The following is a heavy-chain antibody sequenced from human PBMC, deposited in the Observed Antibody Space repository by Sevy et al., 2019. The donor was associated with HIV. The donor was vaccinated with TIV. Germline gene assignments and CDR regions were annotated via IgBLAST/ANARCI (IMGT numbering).Heavy chain of an antibody. Sequence: GGSLRLSCVASGFTFSSHAMNWVRQVPGKGLEWVSSIGTNGDGRYYADSVKGRFIISRDNSKSTLYLQMNSRRAEDTALYYCSKPIYFYDNSGYSGDYWGQGIRVTVSS. CDR3: SKPIYFYDNSGYSGDY. CDR1: GFTFSSHA. J-gene: IGHJ4*02. CDR2: IGTNGDGR. D-gene: IGHD3-22*01. V-gene: IGHV3-23*01.